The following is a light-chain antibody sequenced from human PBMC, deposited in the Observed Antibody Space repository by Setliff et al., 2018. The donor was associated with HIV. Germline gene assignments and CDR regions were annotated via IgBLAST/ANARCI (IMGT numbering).Light chain of an antibody. Sequence: QSALAQPASVSGSPGQSITISCTGTSSDVGYYNFVSWYQQYPGRAPKVIIYEVSHRPSGISNRFSGSKSGNTASLTISGLQAEDEADYYCCSNTGSNTYVFGSGTKVTVL. CDR3: CSNTGSNTYV. V-gene: IGLV2-14*01. CDR2: EVS. CDR1: SSDVGYYNF. J-gene: IGLJ1*01.